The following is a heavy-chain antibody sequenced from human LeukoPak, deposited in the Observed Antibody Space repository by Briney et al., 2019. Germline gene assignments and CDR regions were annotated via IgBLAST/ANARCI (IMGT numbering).Heavy chain of an antibody. CDR2: INWNGDKI. D-gene: IGHD6-13*01. Sequence: RGSLRLSCAASGFSFDDYGMSWVRQAPGKGLEWVSGINWNGDKIGYADSVKGRFTISRDNAKNSLYLQMNSLRAEDTALYYCARAAGYSSNWYEYWGQGTLVTVSS. CDR1: GFSFDDYG. J-gene: IGHJ4*02. V-gene: IGHV3-20*04. CDR3: ARAAGYSSNWYEY.